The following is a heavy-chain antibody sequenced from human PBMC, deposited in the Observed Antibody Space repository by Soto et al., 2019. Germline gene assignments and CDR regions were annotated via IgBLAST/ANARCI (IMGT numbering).Heavy chain of an antibody. CDR1: GYTYTSYG. CDR3: ARGSWLRGDYFDY. D-gene: IGHD5-12*01. J-gene: IGHJ4*02. V-gene: IGHV1-18*04. CDR2: ISAYNGNT. Sequence: QVQLVQSGAEVKKPGASVKVSCKASGYTYTSYGITWVRQAPGQGLEWMGWISAYNGNTNYAQKRQGRVTMTTDTSTSTDYRELRSLKSDDTAVYYCARGSWLRGDYFDYWGQGTLVTVSS.